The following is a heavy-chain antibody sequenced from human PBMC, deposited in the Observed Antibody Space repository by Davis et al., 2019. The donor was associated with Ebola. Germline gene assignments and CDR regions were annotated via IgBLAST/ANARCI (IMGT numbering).Heavy chain of an antibody. CDR3: TTTTTASDY. CDR2: IRCKANSYAT. CDR1: GLTFSGSA. V-gene: IGHV3-73*01. Sequence: GVLKIPCAASGLTFSGSAMHWVRQASGKGLEWVGRIRCKANSYATAYAASVKGRFTISRDDSKNTAYLQMNSLKTKDTAVYYCTTTTTASDYWGQGTLVTVSS. D-gene: IGHD4-11*01. J-gene: IGHJ4*02.